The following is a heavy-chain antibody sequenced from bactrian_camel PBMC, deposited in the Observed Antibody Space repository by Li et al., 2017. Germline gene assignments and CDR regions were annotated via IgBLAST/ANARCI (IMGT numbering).Heavy chain of an antibody. J-gene: IGHJ4*01. CDR1: GYTSGGYC. CDR2: ITRIHGGT. D-gene: IGHD5*01. Sequence: QVQLVESGGGLVQPGGSLRLSCAASGYTSGGYCMGWFRQAPGKEREGVASITRIHGGTAYADSVKGRFIISRDNTKNTWYLQMNILKPEDTAMYYCAKLVNNYWGQGTQVTVS. CDR3: AKLVNNY. V-gene: IGHV3S61*01.